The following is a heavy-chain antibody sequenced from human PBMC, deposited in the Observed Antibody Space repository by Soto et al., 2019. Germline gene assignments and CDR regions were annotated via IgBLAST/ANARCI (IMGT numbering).Heavy chain of an antibody. CDR3: AKTHRGWLQSTGGTFDY. V-gene: IGHV3-30*18. D-gene: IGHD5-12*01. Sequence: QVQLVESGGGVVQPGRSLRLSCAASGFTFSSYGMHWVRQAPGKGLEWVAVISYDGSNKYYADSVKGRFTISRDNSKNTLYLQMNSLRAEDTAVYYCAKTHRGWLQSTGGTFDYWGQGTLVTVSS. CDR2: ISYDGSNK. J-gene: IGHJ4*02. CDR1: GFTFSSYG.